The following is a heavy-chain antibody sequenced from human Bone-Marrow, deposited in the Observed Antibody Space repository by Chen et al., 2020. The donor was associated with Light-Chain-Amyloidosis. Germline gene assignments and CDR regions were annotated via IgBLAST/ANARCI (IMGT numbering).Heavy chain of an antibody. CDR1: GGSISSSSYY. J-gene: IGHJ4*02. Sequence: QLQLQESGPGLVKPSETLSLTCTVSGGSISSSSYYWGWIRQPPGKGLEWIGSIYYSGSTYYNPSLKSRVTISVDTSKNQFSLKLSSVTAADMAVYYCARARLNMVRGVAPYYFDYWGQGTLVTVSS. D-gene: IGHD3-10*01. CDR2: IYYSGST. V-gene: IGHV4-39*07. CDR3: ARARLNMVRGVAPYYFDY.